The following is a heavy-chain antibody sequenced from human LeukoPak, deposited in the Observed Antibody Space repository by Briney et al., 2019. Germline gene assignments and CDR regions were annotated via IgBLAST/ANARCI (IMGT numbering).Heavy chain of an antibody. J-gene: IGHJ4*02. Sequence: SETLSLTCTVSGDSIGTHYWSWIRRPPGKGLEWIGHVYYAGITDYNPSLQSRATISVDPSRNQLSLKLNSVTAADTAVYYCARQGYKSGWYPTFDFWGPGTQVIVSS. V-gene: IGHV4-59*11. CDR1: GDSIGTHY. CDR2: VYYAGIT. CDR3: ARQGYKSGWYPTFDF. D-gene: IGHD6-19*01.